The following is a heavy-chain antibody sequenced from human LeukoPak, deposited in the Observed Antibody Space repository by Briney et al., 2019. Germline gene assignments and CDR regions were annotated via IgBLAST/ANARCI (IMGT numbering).Heavy chain of an antibody. CDR2: ISYDGSNK. CDR3: AKDMYQAAAGSYDAFDI. CDR1: GLTFSSYG. J-gene: IGHJ3*02. Sequence: PPGGSLRLSCAASGLTFSSYGMHSVRQAPGKGLEWVAVISYDGSNKYYADSVKGRFTISRDNSKNTLYLQMNSLRAEDTAVYYCAKDMYQAAAGSYDAFDIWGQGTMDSVSS. D-gene: IGHD6-13*01. V-gene: IGHV3-30*18.